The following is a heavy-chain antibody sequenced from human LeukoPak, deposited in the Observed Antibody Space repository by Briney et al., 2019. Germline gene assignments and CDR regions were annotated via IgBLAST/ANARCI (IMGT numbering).Heavy chain of an antibody. Sequence: PSETLSLTCTVSGGSISSSSYYWGWIRQPPGKGLEWIGSIYYSGSTYYNPSLKSRVTISVDTSKNQFSLKLSSVTAADTAVYYCARHPFKLEPRAYYYYYMDVWGKGTTVTVSS. CDR1: GGSISSSSYY. V-gene: IGHV4-39*01. CDR2: IYYSGST. CDR3: ARHPFKLEPRAYYYYYMDV. J-gene: IGHJ6*03. D-gene: IGHD1-1*01.